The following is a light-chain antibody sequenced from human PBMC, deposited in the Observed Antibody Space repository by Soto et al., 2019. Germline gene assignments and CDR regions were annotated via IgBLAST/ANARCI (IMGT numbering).Light chain of an antibody. CDR2: SNN. CDR1: SSNIGSNT. J-gene: IGLJ2*01. V-gene: IGLV1-44*01. Sequence: QSVLTQPPSASGTPGQRVTISCSGSSSNIGSNTVNWYQQLPGTAPKLLIYSNNQRPSGVPERLSGSKSGTSASLAISGLQSEDEADYYCAAWDDSLNGLVIGGGTKLTVL. CDR3: AAWDDSLNGLV.